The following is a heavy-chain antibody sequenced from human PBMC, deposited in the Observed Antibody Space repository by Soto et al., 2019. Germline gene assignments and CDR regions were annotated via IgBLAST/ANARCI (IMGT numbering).Heavy chain of an antibody. CDR1: VCSLTSYW. CDR2: IYPGDCDT. J-gene: IGHJ4*02. CDR3: ARLTKYSGYGIN. V-gene: IGHV5-51*07. Sequence: LKISCEVCVCSLTSYWMASVHQKPGKGLEWMGIIYPGDCDTRYSPSFQGQVTISADKSISTAYLQWSSLKASDTAMYYCARLTKYSGYGINWGQGTLVTVSS. D-gene: IGHD5-12*01.